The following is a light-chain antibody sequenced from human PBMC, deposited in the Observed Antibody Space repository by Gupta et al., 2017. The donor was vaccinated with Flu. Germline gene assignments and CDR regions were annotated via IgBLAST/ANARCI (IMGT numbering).Light chain of an antibody. J-gene: IGLJ3*02. CDR2: SDN. Sequence: RVTSPCSGRSSNIGRPPVSWYQHLTSTTPKIIMYSDNLLPSGVPDRFSGSKSGTSASLTIRGRQSEEDAEYYCEAWDDRINSAVFGGGTKLTVL. CDR3: EAWDDRINSAV. CDR1: SSNIGRPP. V-gene: IGLV1-44*01.